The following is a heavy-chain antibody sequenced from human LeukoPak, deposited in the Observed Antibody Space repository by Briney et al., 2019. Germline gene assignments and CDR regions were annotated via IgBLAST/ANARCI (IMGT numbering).Heavy chain of an antibody. V-gene: IGHV1-69*01. CDR2: IIPIFGTA. D-gene: IGHD5-12*01. CDR3: ARDSYDQVAAITWGWYFDY. CDR1: GGTFSSYA. J-gene: IGHJ4*02. Sequence: ASVTVSCKASGGTFSSYAISWVRQAPGQGLEWMGGIIPIFGTANYAQKFQGRVTITADESTSTAYMELSSLRSEDTAVYYCARDSYDQVAAITWGWYFDYWGQGTLVTVSS.